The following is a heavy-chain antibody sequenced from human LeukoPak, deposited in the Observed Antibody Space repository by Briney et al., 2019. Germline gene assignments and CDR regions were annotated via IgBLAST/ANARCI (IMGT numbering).Heavy chain of an antibody. CDR2: IIPILGIA. CDR1: GGTFSSYT. CDR3: ARDQGATIFGVVIMGAFDI. D-gene: IGHD3-3*01. Sequence: GASVKVSCKASGGTFSSYTISWVRQAPGQGLEWMGRIIPILGIANYAQKFQGRVTITAAKSTSTAYMELSSLRSEDTAVYYCARDQGATIFGVVIMGAFDIWGQGTMVTVSS. V-gene: IGHV1-69*04. J-gene: IGHJ3*02.